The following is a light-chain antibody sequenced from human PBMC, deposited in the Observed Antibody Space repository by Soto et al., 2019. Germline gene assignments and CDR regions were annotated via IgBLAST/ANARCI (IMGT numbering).Light chain of an antibody. V-gene: IGLV2-14*01. CDR3: SSYTRSTWV. CDR1: SSV. J-gene: IGLJ3*02. Sequence: QSALTQPASVSGSPGQSITISCTGTSSVLSWYQQHPGNAPKLIIYEVSNRPSGVSNRFSGSKSGNTASLTISGLQAGDEADYYCSSYTRSTWVFGGGTKLTVL. CDR2: EVS.